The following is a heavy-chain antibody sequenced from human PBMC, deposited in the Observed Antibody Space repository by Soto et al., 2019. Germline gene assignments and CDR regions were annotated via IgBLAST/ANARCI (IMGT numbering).Heavy chain of an antibody. V-gene: IGHV4-30-2*01. D-gene: IGHD4-17*01. CDR3: ARRLLYFDY. J-gene: IGHJ4*02. CDR1: GGSISSGGYS. CDR2: IYHSGST. Sequence: ASETLSLTCAVSGGSISSGGYSWSWIRQPPGKGLEWIGYIYHSGSTYYNPSLKSRVTISVDRSKNQFSLKLSSVTAADTAVYYCARRLLYFDYWGQGTLVTVSS.